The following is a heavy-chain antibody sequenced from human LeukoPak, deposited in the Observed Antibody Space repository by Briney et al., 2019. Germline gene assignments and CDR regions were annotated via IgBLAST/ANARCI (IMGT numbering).Heavy chain of an antibody. D-gene: IGHD3-16*02. CDR3: ARTYDYVWGSYRPHGDYFDY. J-gene: IGHJ4*02. CDR2: ISYDGSNK. Sequence: GGSLRLSCAASGFTFSSYAMHWVRQAPGKGLEWVAVISYDGSNKYYADSVKGRFTISRDNSKNTLYLQMNSPRAEDTAVYYCARTYDYVWGSYRPHGDYFDYWGQGTLVTVSS. V-gene: IGHV3-30*04. CDR1: GFTFSSYA.